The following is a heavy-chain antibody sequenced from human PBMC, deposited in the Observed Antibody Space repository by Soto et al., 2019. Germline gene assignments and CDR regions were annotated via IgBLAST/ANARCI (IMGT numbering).Heavy chain of an antibody. V-gene: IGHV4-39*02. CDR3: ARDQWLVLENYYYGMDV. CDR1: GGSISSSSHY. J-gene: IGHJ6*02. Sequence: SETLSLTCTVSGGSISSSSHYWGWIRQPPGKGLEWIGSFYSSGSSYYNPSLKRRFTISRDNSKNTLYLQMNSLRAEDTAVYYCARDQWLVLENYYYGMDVWGQGTTVTVSS. CDR2: FYSSGSS. D-gene: IGHD6-19*01.